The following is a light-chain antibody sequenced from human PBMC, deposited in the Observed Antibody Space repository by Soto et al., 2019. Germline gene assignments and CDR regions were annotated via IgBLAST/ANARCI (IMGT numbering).Light chain of an antibody. J-gene: IGLJ1*01. CDR1: GNDIGAYDY. V-gene: IGLV2-14*01. CDR2: GVR. Sequence: QSVLTQPTSVSGSPGQSIAIPCTGNGNDIGAYDYVSWYQQHPGKAPRLLIHGVRNRPLGISSRFSGFKSGLTASLTISGLQAEDEADYYCSSFTTSRLYVFGPGTKSPS. CDR3: SSFTTSRLYV.